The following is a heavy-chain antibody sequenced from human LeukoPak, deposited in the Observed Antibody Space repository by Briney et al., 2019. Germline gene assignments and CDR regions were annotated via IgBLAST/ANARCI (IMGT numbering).Heavy chain of an antibody. V-gene: IGHV3-23*01. CDR2: ISGNGIST. J-gene: IGHJ6*03. Sequence: GGSLRLSCEASGFTFGSHAMYWVRQAPGKGLEWVAGISGNGISTYYADSVEGRFTISRDNSKSTLYLQMDSLRADDTAVYYCAKEPSWNYCYYYSMDVWGKGTTVTVSS. D-gene: IGHD1-1*01. CDR3: AKEPSWNYCYYYSMDV. CDR1: GFTFGSHA.